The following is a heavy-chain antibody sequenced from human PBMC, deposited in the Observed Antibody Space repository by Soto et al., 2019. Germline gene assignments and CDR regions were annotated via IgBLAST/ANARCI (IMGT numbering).Heavy chain of an antibody. CDR3: SHGYYQYFDS. V-gene: IGHV3-15*07. J-gene: IGHJ4*02. CDR1: GVSLTNVW. D-gene: IGHD5-18*01. Sequence: GGSLRLSCAVSGVSLTNVWMNWVRQAPGKGPEWVGRIKSKTDGGTTDYAAPVKGRFAISRDDSENTLYLQMNSLKTEDTAVYYCSHGYYQYFDSWGQGTLVTVSS. CDR2: IKSKTDGGTT.